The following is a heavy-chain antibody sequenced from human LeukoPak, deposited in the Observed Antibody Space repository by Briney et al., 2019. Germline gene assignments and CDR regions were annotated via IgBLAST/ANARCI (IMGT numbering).Heavy chain of an antibody. V-gene: IGHV4-30-4*08. CDR1: GGSISSGDYY. CDR3: ARRKYYYDSSGPWNWFDP. Sequence: SQTLSLTCTVSGGSISSGDYYWSWIRQPPGKGLEWIGYIYYSGSTYYNPSLKSRVTISVDTSKNQFSLKLSSVTAADTAVYDCARRKYYYDSSGPWNWFDPWGQGTLVTVSS. J-gene: IGHJ5*02. D-gene: IGHD3-22*01. CDR2: IYYSGST.